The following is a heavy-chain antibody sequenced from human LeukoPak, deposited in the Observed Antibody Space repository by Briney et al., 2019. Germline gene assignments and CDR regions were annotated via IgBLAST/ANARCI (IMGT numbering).Heavy chain of an antibody. D-gene: IGHD6-13*01. CDR2: ISSSGSTI. J-gene: IGHJ4*02. CDR1: GFTFSDYY. Sequence: GGSLRLSCAASGFTFSDYYMSWIRQAPGKGLEWVSYISSSGSTIYYADSVKGRFTISRDNSKNTLYLQMNSLRAEDTAVYYCAKDPPIDYSSSWYYFDYWGQGTLVTVSS. V-gene: IGHV3-11*01. CDR3: AKDPPIDYSSSWYYFDY.